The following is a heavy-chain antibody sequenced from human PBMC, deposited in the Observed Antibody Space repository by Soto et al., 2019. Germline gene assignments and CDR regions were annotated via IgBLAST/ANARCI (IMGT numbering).Heavy chain of an antibody. CDR2: IYYPGLT. D-gene: IGHD6-13*01. CDR1: GDSISSGGLS. Sequence: QLQLQESGSELLKPSQTLSLNCSVSGDSISSGGLSWNWLRQSPGRGLEWIGYIYYPGLTYYNPSLKSRVSMSLATSENQVSLSLSSVTAADSAVYYCARGRRSKTATAGTGWFDPWGPGTLVTVSS. J-gene: IGHJ5*02. CDR3: ARGRRSKTATAGTGWFDP. V-gene: IGHV4-30-2*06.